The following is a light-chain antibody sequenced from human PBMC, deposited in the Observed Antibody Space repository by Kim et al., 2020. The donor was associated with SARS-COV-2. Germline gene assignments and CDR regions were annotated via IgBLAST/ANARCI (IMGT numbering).Light chain of an antibody. J-gene: IGKJ4*01. CDR1: RSISSND. CDR3: QHYGTSPFT. CDR2: AAF. Sequence: SPGEQATLSSRTSRSISSNDLAWYQQRPGQAPRLRIYAAFSRATGMPDRFSGSGSGTDFTLTISRLEPEDFAVYYCQHYGTSPFTFGGGTKVDIK. V-gene: IGKV3-20*01.